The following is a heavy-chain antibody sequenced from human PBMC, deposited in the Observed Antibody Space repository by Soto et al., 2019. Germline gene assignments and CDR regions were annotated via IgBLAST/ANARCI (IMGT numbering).Heavy chain of an antibody. V-gene: IGHV3-53*04. CDR2: IYSGGST. J-gene: IGHJ2*01. CDR3: ARSYGDYAWYFDL. D-gene: IGHD4-17*01. CDR1: GFTVSSNY. Sequence: ESGGGLVQPGGSLRLSCAASGFTVSSNYMSWVRQAPGKGLEWVSVIYSGGSTYYADSVKGRFTISRHNSKNTLYLQMNSLRAEDTAVYYCARSYGDYAWYFDLWGRGTLVTVSS.